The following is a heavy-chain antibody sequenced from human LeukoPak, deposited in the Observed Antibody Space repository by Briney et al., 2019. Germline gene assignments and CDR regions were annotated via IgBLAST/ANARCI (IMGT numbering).Heavy chain of an antibody. CDR2: ISGSGGST. CDR1: GFTFSSYA. V-gene: IGHV3-23*01. D-gene: IGHD3-22*01. J-gene: IGHJ4*02. CDR3: AKIMNYYDGSGYSDY. Sequence: GGSLRLSCAASGFTFSSYAMSWVRQAPGKGLEWVSAISGSGGSTYYADSVKGRFTISRDNSKNTLYLQMNSLRAEDTAVYYCAKIMNYYDGSGYSDYWGQGTLVTVSS.